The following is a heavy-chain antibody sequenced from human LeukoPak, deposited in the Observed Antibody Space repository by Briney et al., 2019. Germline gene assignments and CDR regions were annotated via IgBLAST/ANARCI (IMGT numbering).Heavy chain of an antibody. Sequence: ASVKVSCKASGYTFTSYDINWVRQATGQGLEWMGWMNPNSGNTGYAQKFQGRVTMTRNTSISTAYMELSSLRSEDTAEYYCARGTLVRRADYYYYGMDVWGQGTTVTVSS. CDR3: ARGTLVRRADYYYYGMDV. J-gene: IGHJ6*02. V-gene: IGHV1-8*01. CDR1: GYTFTSYD. D-gene: IGHD3-10*01. CDR2: MNPNSGNT.